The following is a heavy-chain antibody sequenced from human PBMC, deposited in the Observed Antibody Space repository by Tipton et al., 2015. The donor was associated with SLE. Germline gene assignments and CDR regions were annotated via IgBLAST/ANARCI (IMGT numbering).Heavy chain of an antibody. J-gene: IGHJ4*02. CDR2: IYASGST. Sequence: LRLSCTVSGGSLSNYYWTWIRQPPGKGLEWIGYIYASGSTSYSPSLKSRLTISVDTSRSQFSLNLTSVTAADTAVYYCARVRGLSTWYDYWGQGTLVTVSS. D-gene: IGHD3-3*02. CDR1: GGSLSNYY. V-gene: IGHV4-4*08. CDR3: ARVRGLSTWYDY.